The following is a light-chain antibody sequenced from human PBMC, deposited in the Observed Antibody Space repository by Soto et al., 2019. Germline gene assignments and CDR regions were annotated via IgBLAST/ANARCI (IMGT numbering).Light chain of an antibody. CDR2: KVS. CDR3: MQGSHWPSWT. CDR1: ESLVHSGGNTY. J-gene: IGKJ1*01. Sequence: LCPLVPLRHSASVSGRSSESLVHSGGNTYLHWYQQRPGQSPRRLIYKVSRRDSGVPDRFSGSGSATNFTLRISRVEAEDVGVYSCMQGSHWPSWTFGQGTKVDIK. V-gene: IGKV2-30*02.